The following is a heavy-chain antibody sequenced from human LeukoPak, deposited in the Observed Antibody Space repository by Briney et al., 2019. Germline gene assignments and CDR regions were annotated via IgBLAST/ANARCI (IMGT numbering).Heavy chain of an antibody. V-gene: IGHV1-18*01. CDR3: ARGAPYTNHLRIDY. J-gene: IGHJ4*02. CDR1: GYTFTSYG. CDR2: ISAYNGNT. Sequence: ASVKVSCKASGYTFTSYGLSWVRQAPGQGLEWMGWISAYNGNTNYAQKLQGRVTITTHTSTSTAYMELRSLRSDDTAVYYCARGAPYTNHLRIDYWGQGTLVTVSS.